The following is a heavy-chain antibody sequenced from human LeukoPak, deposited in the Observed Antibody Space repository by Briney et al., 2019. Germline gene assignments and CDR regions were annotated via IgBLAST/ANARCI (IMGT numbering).Heavy chain of an antibody. V-gene: IGHV4-59*08. CDR3: ASLKPHGGNYFDY. Sequence: SETLSLTCTVSAGSMSSYFWSWIRQPPGKGLEWIGHIYYSGSTDYNDSLRSRVTISVDTSKYQFSLKLTSVSAADTAIYYCASLKPHGGNYFDYWGQGALVTVSS. D-gene: IGHD4-23*01. CDR2: IYYSGST. J-gene: IGHJ4*02. CDR1: AGSMSSYF.